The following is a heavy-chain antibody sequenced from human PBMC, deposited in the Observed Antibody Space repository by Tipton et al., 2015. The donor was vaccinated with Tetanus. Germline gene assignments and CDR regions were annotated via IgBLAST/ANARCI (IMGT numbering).Heavy chain of an antibody. CDR2: IYPGDSDT. D-gene: IGHD2-8*01. CDR1: GYIFNNYW. Sequence: VQLVQSGGEVKKPGESLKISCKGSGYIFNNYWIGWVRQKHGKCLEWMGIIYPGDSDTRYSPSSQGQVTISVDKSINTAYLQWSSLKASDSSMFYCARAHCTDGVCNFDFWGQGALVTVAS. CDR3: ARAHCTDGVCNFDF. J-gene: IGHJ4*02. V-gene: IGHV5-51*01.